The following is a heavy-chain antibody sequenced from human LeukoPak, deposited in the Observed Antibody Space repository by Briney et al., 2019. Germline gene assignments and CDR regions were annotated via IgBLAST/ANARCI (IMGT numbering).Heavy chain of an antibody. D-gene: IGHD3-22*01. CDR3: AKVVRYYYDSSGSALDY. CDR1: GFTFSTNG. V-gene: IGHV3-30*02. J-gene: IGHJ4*02. CDR2: IRYDGSNT. Sequence: PGGSLRLSCAASGFTFSTNGMHWVRQAPGKGLEWVAFIRYDGSNTQYADSVKGRFTISRDNSKNTLYLQMNRLRAEDTAMYYCAKVVRYYYDSSGSALDYWGQGTLVTVSS.